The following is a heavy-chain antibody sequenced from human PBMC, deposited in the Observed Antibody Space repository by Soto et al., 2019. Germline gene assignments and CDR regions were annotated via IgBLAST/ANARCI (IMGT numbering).Heavy chain of an antibody. J-gene: IGHJ4*02. V-gene: IGHV3-23*01. CDR3: AKHDGSTTVTTAAGFDY. CDR1: GFTFSSYA. CDR2: ISGSGGST. D-gene: IGHD4-17*01. Sequence: GGSLRLSCAASGFTFSSYAMSWVRQAPGKGLEWVSAISGSGGSTYYADSVKGRFTISRDNSKNTLYLQMNSLRAEDTAVYYCAKHDGSTTVTTAAGFDYWGQGTLVTVSS.